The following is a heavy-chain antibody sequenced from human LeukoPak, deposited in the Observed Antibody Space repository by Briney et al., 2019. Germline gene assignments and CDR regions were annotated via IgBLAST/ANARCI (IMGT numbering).Heavy chain of an antibody. CDR1: GYSISSGYY. V-gene: IGHV4-38-2*02. J-gene: IGHJ5*02. CDR2: IYHSGST. CDR3: ARDGGGIFGVVIANWFDP. Sequence: SETLSLTCTVPGYSISSGYYWGWIRRPPGKGLERIGSIYHSGSTYYNPSLKSRVTISVDTSKNQFSLKLSSVTAADTAVYYCARDGGGIFGVVIANWFDPWGQGTLVTVSS. D-gene: IGHD3-3*01.